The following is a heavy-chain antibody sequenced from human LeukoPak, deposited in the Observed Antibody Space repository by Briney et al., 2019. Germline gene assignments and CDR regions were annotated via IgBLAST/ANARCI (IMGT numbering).Heavy chain of an antibody. CDR2: IWFDGDNK. CDR1: GFTFSSYG. Sequence: PGKSLRLSCAATGFTFSSYGMHWVRQAPGKGLEWVAVIWFDGDNKYYADSVKGRFTISRDNSKNTLYLQMNSLRAEDTAVYYCAKDLTWMLGRFESWGQGTLVTVSS. D-gene: IGHD2-2*03. J-gene: IGHJ4*02. CDR3: AKDLTWMLGRFES. V-gene: IGHV3-33*06.